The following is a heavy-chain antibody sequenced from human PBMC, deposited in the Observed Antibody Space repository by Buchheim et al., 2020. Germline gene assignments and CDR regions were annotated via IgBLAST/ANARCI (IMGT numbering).Heavy chain of an antibody. D-gene: IGHD2-2*02. CDR1: GGSFSGYY. Sequence: QVQLQQWGAGLLKPSETLSLTCAVYGGSFSGYYWSWIRQPPGKGLEWIGEINHSGSTNYNPSLKSRVTISVDTSKNQFSLKLSPVTAADTAVYYCARGLPAAIWAQYYYYGMDVWGQGTT. CDR3: ARGLPAAIWAQYYYYGMDV. J-gene: IGHJ6*02. CDR2: INHSGST. V-gene: IGHV4-34*01.